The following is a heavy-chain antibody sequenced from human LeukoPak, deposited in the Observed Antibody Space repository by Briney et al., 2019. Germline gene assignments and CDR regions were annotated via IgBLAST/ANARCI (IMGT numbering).Heavy chain of an antibody. J-gene: IGHJ3*02. CDR3: ARETIVGATSWAFDI. CDR2: IYSGGST. V-gene: IGHV3-53*01. Sequence: GGPLRLSCAASGFTVSSNYMSWVRQAPGKGLEWVSVIYSGGSTYYADSVKGRFTISRDNSKNTLYLQMNSLRAEDTAVYYCARETIVGATSWAFDIWGQGTMVTVSS. D-gene: IGHD1-26*01. CDR1: GFTVSSNY.